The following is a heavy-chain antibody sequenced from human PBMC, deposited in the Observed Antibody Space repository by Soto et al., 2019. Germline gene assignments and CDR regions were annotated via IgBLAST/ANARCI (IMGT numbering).Heavy chain of an antibody. CDR2: INHSGST. Sequence: PSETLSLTCAVDGGSFSGYYWSWIRQPPGKGLEWIGEINHSGSTNYNPSLKSRVTISVDTSKNQFSLKLSSVTAADTAVYYCARVTVVATTGVYAFDIWGQGTMVTVSS. CDR3: ARVTVVATTGVYAFDI. D-gene: IGHD5-12*01. CDR1: GGSFSGYY. J-gene: IGHJ3*02. V-gene: IGHV4-34*01.